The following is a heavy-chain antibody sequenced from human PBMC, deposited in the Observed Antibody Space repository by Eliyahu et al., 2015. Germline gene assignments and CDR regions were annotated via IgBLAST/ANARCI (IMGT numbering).Heavy chain of an antibody. CDR3: VKAPFGAQYYFDH. CDR2: VSYDGTKA. J-gene: IGHJ4*02. V-gene: IGHV3-30*18. D-gene: IGHD3-10*01. CDR1: GXIFRNYD. Sequence: VQLVESGGGVVQPGXSLRXSCSASGXIFRNYDIHXVRQAPGKGLEWVGVVSYDGTKAYYPDSVKGRFSISRDNSNNTLYLQMNSLRNDDTATYYCVKAPFGAQYYFDHWGQGTLVTVSS.